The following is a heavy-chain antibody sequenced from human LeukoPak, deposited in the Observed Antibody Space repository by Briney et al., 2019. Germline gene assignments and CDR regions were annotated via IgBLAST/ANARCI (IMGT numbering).Heavy chain of an antibody. V-gene: IGHV1-46*01. Sequence: ASVKVSCKASGYTFTSYYMHWVRQAPGQGLEWMGIINPSGGSTSYAQKFQGRVTMTRDMSTSTVYMELSSLRSEDTAVYYCARGNDGYRSSWSAFDIWGQGTMVTVSS. CDR3: ARGNDGYRSSWSAFDI. J-gene: IGHJ3*02. CDR1: GYTFTSYY. D-gene: IGHD6-13*01. CDR2: INPSGGST.